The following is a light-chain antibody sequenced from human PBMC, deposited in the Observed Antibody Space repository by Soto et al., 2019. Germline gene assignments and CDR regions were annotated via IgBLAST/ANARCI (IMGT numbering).Light chain of an antibody. V-gene: IGKV3-15*01. J-gene: IGKJ1*01. CDR1: QSVSGN. CDR3: QQYNNWPKM. CDR2: RAS. Sequence: IVMTHAPATLSGSPGEIAALSFGASQSVSGNLAWYQQKPGQSPRLLIYRASTRATGIPARFSGSGSGTEFTLTISSLQSEDFAVYYCQQYNNWPKMFGQGTKVDIK.